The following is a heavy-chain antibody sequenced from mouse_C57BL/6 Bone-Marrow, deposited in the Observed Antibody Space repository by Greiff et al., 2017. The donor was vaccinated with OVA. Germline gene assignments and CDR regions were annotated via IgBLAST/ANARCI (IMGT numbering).Heavy chain of an antibody. Sequence: VQLVESGAELVRPGASVKLSCKASGYTFTDYYISWVKQRPGQGLEWIARIYPGSGNIYYNEKFKGKATLTAEKSSSTAYMQLSSLTSDDSAVYFGARSEGLRDCFDYWGQGTTLTGSS. CDR1: GYTFTDYY. J-gene: IGHJ2*01. CDR2: IYPGSGNI. D-gene: IGHD2-2*01. CDR3: ARSEGLRDCFDY. V-gene: IGHV1-76*01.